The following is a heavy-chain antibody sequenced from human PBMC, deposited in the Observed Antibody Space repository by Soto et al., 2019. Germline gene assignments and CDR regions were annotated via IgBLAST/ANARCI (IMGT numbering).Heavy chain of an antibody. CDR1: GGSISSSNW. CDR3: ARDLGGSLYQTYYYYGMDV. Sequence: QVQLQESGPGLVKPSGTLSLTCAVSGGSISSSNWWSWVRQPQGKGLEWIGEIYHSGSTNYNPSLKSRVTISVDKSKNQFSLKLSSVTAADTAVYYCARDLGGSLYQTYYYYGMDVWGQGTTVTVSS. V-gene: IGHV4-4*02. D-gene: IGHD2-2*01. CDR2: IYHSGST. J-gene: IGHJ6*02.